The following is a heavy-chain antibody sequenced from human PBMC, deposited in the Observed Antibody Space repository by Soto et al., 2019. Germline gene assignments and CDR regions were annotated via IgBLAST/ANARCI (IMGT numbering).Heavy chain of an antibody. J-gene: IGHJ6*02. Sequence: SVNGDRKASGGTFSSYAVSWVRKATRQGLEWMGGIIPIFGTANYAQKFQGRVTITADESTSTAYMELSSLRSEDTAVYYCARLGPGIAAAGPLNYYYYGMDVWGQGTTVIVSS. V-gene: IGHV1-69*13. CDR3: ARLGPGIAAAGPLNYYYYGMDV. D-gene: IGHD6-13*01. CDR1: GGTFSSYA. CDR2: IIPIFGTA.